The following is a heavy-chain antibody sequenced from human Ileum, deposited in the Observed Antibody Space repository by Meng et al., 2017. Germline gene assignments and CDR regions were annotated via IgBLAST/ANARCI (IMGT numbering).Heavy chain of an antibody. D-gene: IGHD3-10*01. CDR1: GGSISNGKW. CDR3: ATYGSGFTPPLDP. Sequence: QVQLQESGPGLGKPSGTLALTGAVSGGSISNGKWWSWVRQPPGKGLEWIGEISQSGTTNYYPSLNSRVSISLDKANNHLSLTLTSVTAADTAVYYCATYGSGFTPPLDPWGQGILVTVSS. CDR2: ISQSGTT. V-gene: IGHV4-4*02. J-gene: IGHJ5*02.